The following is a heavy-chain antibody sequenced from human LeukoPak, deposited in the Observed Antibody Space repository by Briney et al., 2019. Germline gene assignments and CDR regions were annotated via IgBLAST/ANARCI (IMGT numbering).Heavy chain of an antibody. V-gene: IGHV1-8*01. CDR2: MNPNSGNT. J-gene: IGHJ5*02. Sequence: ASVKVSCKASGYTFTSYDINWVRQATGQGLEWMGWMNPNSGNTGYAQKFQGRVTMTKNTSISTAYMELSSLRSEDTAVYYCARGPTYYYVSRGYSGSRFDPWGQGPLVTVSS. D-gene: IGHD3-22*01. CDR1: GYTFTSYD. CDR3: ARGPTYYYVSRGYSGSRFDP.